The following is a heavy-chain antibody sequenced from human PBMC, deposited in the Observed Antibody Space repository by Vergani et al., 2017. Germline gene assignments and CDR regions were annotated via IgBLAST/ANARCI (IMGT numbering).Heavy chain of an antibody. CDR2: FDPEHGEV. Sequence: QVQLVQSGSEVRKPGASVKVSCQVSGYSLTELTIHWVRQAPGKGLEWMGGFDPEHGEVTFAHHIQGRVTITEDRSTDTAYMELSSLRPEDTALYYCAIVTDYYDNSGYYLDYWGQGTLVTVSS. CDR3: AIVTDYYDNSGYYLDY. J-gene: IGHJ4*03. D-gene: IGHD3-22*01. V-gene: IGHV1-24*01. CDR1: GYSLTELT.